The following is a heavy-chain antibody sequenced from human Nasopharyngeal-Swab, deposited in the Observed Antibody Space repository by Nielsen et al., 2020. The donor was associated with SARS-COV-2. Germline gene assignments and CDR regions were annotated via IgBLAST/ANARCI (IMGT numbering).Heavy chain of an antibody. D-gene: IGHD6-19*01. Sequence: GESLKISCAASGFTFSNAWMSWVRQAPGKGLEWVGRIKSKTDGGTTDYAAPVKGRFTISRDDSKNTLYLQMNSLKTEDTAVYYCTTDGVAGTHLSFYYYGMDVWGQRTTVTVSS. CDR2: IKSKTDGGTT. CDR1: GFTFSNAW. CDR3: TTDGVAGTHLSFYYYGMDV. J-gene: IGHJ6*02. V-gene: IGHV3-15*01.